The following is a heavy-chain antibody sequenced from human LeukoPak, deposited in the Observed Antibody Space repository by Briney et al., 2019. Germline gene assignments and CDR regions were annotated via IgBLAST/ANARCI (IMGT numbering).Heavy chain of an antibody. V-gene: IGHV4-39*01. CDR1: GFTFSSYD. J-gene: IGHJ4*02. D-gene: IGHD5-24*01. CDR2: IYYSGSS. CDR3: ARHRSGWLQSSFDY. Sequence: GSLRLSCSVSGFTFSSYDMSWVRQAPGKGLEWIGSIYYSGSSFDNPALKSRVTISVDTSKNQFSLKLSSVTAADTAVYYCARHRSGWLQSSFDYWGQGTLVTVSS.